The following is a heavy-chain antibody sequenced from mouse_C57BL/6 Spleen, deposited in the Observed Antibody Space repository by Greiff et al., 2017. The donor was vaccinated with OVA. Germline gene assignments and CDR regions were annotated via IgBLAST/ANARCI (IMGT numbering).Heavy chain of an antibody. CDR1: GYTFTEYT. D-gene: IGHD2-4*01. V-gene: IGHV1-62-2*01. CDR2: FYPGSGSI. CDR3: ARHEDSGDYDYTWFAY. Sequence: VTLLESGAELVKPGASVKLSCKASGYTFTEYTIHWVKQRSGQGLEWIGWFYPGSGSIKYNEKFKDKATLTADKSSSTVYMELSRLTSEDSAVYFCARHEDSGDYDYTWFAYWGQGTLVTVSA. J-gene: IGHJ3*01.